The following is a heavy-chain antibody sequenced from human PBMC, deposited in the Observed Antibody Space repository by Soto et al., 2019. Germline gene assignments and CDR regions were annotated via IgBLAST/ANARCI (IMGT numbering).Heavy chain of an antibody. CDR2: ISAYTGQT. Sequence: ASVKVSCKTSGYSFSSYGISWVRQAPGQGLEWMGWISAYTGQTNYAQKTQGRVTMTTDTSTSTAYMELRSLRSDDTAVYYCAREWELLLDHWGQGTLVTVSS. J-gene: IGHJ4*02. D-gene: IGHD1-26*01. V-gene: IGHV1-18*01. CDR1: GYSFSSYG. CDR3: AREWELLLDH.